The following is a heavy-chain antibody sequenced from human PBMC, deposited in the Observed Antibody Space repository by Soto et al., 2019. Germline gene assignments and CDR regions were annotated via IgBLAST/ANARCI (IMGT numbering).Heavy chain of an antibody. J-gene: IGHJ4*02. CDR3: ARVYSSSWYGGSRDY. Sequence: AGGSLRLSCAASGFTFSSDYAMHWVRQAPGKGLEWVALMLYDGTNKYNADSVKGRFTISRDNSKNTLYLQMSSLSAEDTAVYYCARVYSSSWYGGSRDYWGQGTLVTVSS. D-gene: IGHD6-13*01. CDR2: MLYDGTNK. CDR1: GFTFSSDYA. V-gene: IGHV3-30*04.